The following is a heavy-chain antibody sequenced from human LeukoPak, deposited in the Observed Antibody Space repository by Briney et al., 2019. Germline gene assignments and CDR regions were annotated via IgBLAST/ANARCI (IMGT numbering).Heavy chain of an antibody. D-gene: IGHD2-15*01. Sequence: PSETLSLTCTASGGSISSGGYSWSWIRQHPGKGLEWIGYIYYSGSTYYNPSLKSRVTISVDTSKNQFSLKLSSVTAADTAVYYCARDLKGYCSGGSCYSGSYYYGMDVWGQGTTVTVSS. CDR1: GGSISSGGYS. CDR3: ARDLKGYCSGGSCYSGSYYYGMDV. J-gene: IGHJ6*02. V-gene: IGHV4-31*03. CDR2: IYYSGST.